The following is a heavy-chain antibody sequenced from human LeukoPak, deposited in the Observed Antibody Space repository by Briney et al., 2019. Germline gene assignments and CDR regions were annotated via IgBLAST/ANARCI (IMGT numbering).Heavy chain of an antibody. J-gene: IGHJ3*02. CDR1: GYRFSSYW. CDR3: AKPRSSGWYGDAFDI. CDR2: IYPGDSDT. V-gene: IGHV5-51*01. Sequence: GESLKISFKGSGYRFSSYWIGWVRQMPGKGLEWMGIIYPGDSDTRYSPSFQGQVTISADRSISTAYLQWSSLKASDTAMYYCAKPRSSGWYGDAFDIWGQGTMVTVSS. D-gene: IGHD6-19*01.